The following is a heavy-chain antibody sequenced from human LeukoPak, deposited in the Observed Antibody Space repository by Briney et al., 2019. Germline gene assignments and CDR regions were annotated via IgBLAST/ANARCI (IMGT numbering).Heavy chain of an antibody. V-gene: IGHV4-59*01. CDR2: IYYSGST. CDR3: TGYSSYPVFDY. D-gene: IGHD6-19*01. J-gene: IGHJ4*02. Sequence: SETLSHTCTVSGGSISRYYWRWLRQPPGKGLEWIGYIYYSGSTNYNPSLKSRVTISVDTSKNQFSLKLSSGTAADTVVYSCTGYSSYPVFDYWRQATLVSVPS. CDR1: GGSISRYY.